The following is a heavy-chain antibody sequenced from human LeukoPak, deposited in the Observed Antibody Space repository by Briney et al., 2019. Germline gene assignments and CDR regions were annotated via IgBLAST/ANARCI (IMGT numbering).Heavy chain of an antibody. Sequence: NPSEALSLTCAVSGGSISSGGYSWSWLRQPPGKGLEWIGYIYHSGSTYYNPSLKSRVTISVDRSKNQFSLKLSSVTAADTAVYYCARGAKKSYYDFWSGYLLDAFDIWGQGTMVTVSS. CDR2: IYHSGST. CDR1: GGSISSGGYS. D-gene: IGHD3-3*01. CDR3: ARGAKKSYYDFWSGYLLDAFDI. J-gene: IGHJ3*02. V-gene: IGHV4-30-2*01.